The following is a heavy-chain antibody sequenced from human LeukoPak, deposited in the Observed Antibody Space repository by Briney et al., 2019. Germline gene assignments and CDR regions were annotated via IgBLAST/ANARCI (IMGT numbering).Heavy chain of an antibody. V-gene: IGHV4-31*03. D-gene: IGHD3-16*02. CDR2: ISDSGST. Sequence: PSETLSLTCTVSGGSICASAYYWNWIRQHPGNGLEWIGFISDSGSTLYNPSLKSRVTISSDTSKNQFPLKLTSVTAADMAVYYCARGRYSYGWNDSWGQGTLITVSS. J-gene: IGHJ5*01. CDR1: GGSICASAYY. CDR3: ARGRYSYGWNDS.